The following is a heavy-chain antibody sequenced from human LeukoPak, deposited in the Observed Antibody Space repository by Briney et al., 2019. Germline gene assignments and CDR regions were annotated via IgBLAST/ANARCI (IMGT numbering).Heavy chain of an antibody. CDR2: IKQDGSEK. J-gene: IGHJ5*02. Sequence: PGGSLRLSCAASGFTFSSYWMSWVRQAPGKGLEWVANIKQDGSEKYYVDSVKGRFTISRDNAKNSLYLQMNSLRAEDTAVYLFARDTRLLDFWSGSRWFDPWGQGTLVTVSS. CDR3: ARDTRLLDFWSGSRWFDP. V-gene: IGHV3-7*01. CDR1: GFTFSSYW. D-gene: IGHD3-3*01.